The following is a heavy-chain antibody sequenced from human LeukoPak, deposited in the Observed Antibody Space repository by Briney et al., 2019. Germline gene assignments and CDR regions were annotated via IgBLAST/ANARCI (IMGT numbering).Heavy chain of an antibody. CDR1: GGTFSSYA. D-gene: IGHD6-19*01. CDR2: TIPIFGTA. V-gene: IGHV1-69*13. Sequence: SVKVSCKASGGTFSSYAISWVRQAPGQGLEWMGGTIPIFGTANYAQKFQGRVTITADESTSTAYMELSSLRSEDTAVYYCASPGHQGWYYFDYWGQGTLVTVSS. CDR3: ASPGHQGWYYFDY. J-gene: IGHJ4*02.